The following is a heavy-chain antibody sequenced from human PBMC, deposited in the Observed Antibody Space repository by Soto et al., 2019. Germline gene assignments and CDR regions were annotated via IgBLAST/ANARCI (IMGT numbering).Heavy chain of an antibody. CDR2: MNAKSGDT. V-gene: IGHV1-8*01. J-gene: IGHJ6*02. Sequence: DLEQSGAEVKRPGASVKVSRKASGYTFSDFDINWLRQASGQGPEWMGWMNAKSGDTFFAQRFQGKFNMTWDTSLSTAYMEVGSLTSDDTAVYYCARGNPFNYAGFDVWGQGTTVAVSS. CDR1: GYTFSDFD. D-gene: IGHD2-2*01. CDR3: ARGNPFNYAGFDV.